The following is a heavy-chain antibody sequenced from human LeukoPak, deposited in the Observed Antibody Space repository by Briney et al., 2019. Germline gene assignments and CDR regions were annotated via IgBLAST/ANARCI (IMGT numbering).Heavy chain of an antibody. CDR3: SGGKKGLLDY. D-gene: IGHD2-15*01. J-gene: IGHJ4*02. CDR2: IYYSGST. Sequence: PSETLSLTCTVSGGSISSHYWSWIRQPPGKGLEWIGYIYYSGSTNYNPSLKSRVTISVDTSKNQFSLKLSSVTAADTAVYYCSGGKKGLLDYWGQGTLVTVPS. CDR1: GGSISSHY. V-gene: IGHV4-59*11.